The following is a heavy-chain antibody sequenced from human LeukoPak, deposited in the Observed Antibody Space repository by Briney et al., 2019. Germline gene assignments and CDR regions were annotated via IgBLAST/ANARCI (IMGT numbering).Heavy chain of an antibody. V-gene: IGHV1-18*01. CDR1: GYTFTSYG. CDR2: ISAYNGNT. Sequence: ASVKVSWKASGYTFTSYGISWVRQAPGQGLEWMGWISAYNGNTNYAQKLQGRVTMTTDTSTSTAYMELRSLRSDDTAVYYCARHQAVVPNCSGGSCYSGGYYYYYGMDVWGQGTTVTVSS. D-gene: IGHD2-15*01. J-gene: IGHJ6*02. CDR3: ARHQAVVPNCSGGSCYSGGYYYYYGMDV.